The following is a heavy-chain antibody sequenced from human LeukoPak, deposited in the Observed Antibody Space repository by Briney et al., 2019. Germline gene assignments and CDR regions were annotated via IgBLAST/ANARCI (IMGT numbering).Heavy chain of an antibody. CDR1: GFTFSSYA. D-gene: IGHD6-19*01. Sequence: GRSLRLSCAASGFTFSSYAMHWVRQAPGKGLEWVAVISYDGSNKYYADSVKGRFTISRDNSKNTLYLQMNSLRAEDTAVYYCARDRTAAVAGPFFDYWGQGTLVTVSS. CDR3: ARDRTAAVAGPFFDY. CDR2: ISYDGSNK. V-gene: IGHV3-30-3*01. J-gene: IGHJ4*02.